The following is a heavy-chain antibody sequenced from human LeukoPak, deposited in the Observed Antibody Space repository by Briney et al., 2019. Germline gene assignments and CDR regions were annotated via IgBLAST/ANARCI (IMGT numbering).Heavy chain of an antibody. Sequence: PSETLSLTCAVSGGSISSGGYSWSWIRQPPGKGLEWIGYIYHSGSTYYNPSLKSRVTISVDRSKNQFSLKLSSVTAADTAVYYCARDRGGTLDYWGQGTLVTVSS. D-gene: IGHD3-16*01. J-gene: IGHJ4*02. CDR2: IYHSGST. V-gene: IGHV4-30-2*01. CDR1: GGSISSGGYS. CDR3: ARDRGGTLDY.